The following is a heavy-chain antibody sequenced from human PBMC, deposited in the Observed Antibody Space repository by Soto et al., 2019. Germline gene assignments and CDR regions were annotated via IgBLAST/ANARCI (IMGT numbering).Heavy chain of an antibody. V-gene: IGHV1-69*09. CDR2: INPLSGIS. J-gene: IGHJ4*02. D-gene: IGHD2-2*01. Sequence: QVQLVQSGAEVKKPESSVKVSCKTSGGTFVRHVISWVRQAPGQGPEWMGKINPLSGISNYAQKFQDRVTFTADTDSSTAYMELSSLRSDDTAVYYCATPACAATWCSPSRNLDHWGQGTLVTVSS. CDR3: ATPACAATWCSPSRNLDH. CDR1: GGTFVRHV.